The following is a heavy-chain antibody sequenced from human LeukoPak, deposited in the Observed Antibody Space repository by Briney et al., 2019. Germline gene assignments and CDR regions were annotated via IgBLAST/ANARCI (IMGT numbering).Heavy chain of an antibody. V-gene: IGHV3-48*04. CDR3: AREGSSGWYEG. Sequence: QPGGSLRLSCAASGFTFSSFSMNWVRQAPGKGLEWVSFITGSSSTIYYADSVKGRFTISRDNAKNSLYLQMNSLRAEDTAVYYCAREGSSGWYEGWGQGTLVTVSS. J-gene: IGHJ4*02. CDR1: GFTFSSFS. D-gene: IGHD6-19*01. CDR2: ITGSSSTI.